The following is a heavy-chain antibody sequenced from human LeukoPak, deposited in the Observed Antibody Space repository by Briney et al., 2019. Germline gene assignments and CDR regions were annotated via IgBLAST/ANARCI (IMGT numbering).Heavy chain of an antibody. Sequence: GSLRLSCAASGFMFSSNWMSWVRLAPGKGLEWVANIKEDRTATYYVDSVKGRFTISRDNAKNSLYLQMNSLRVEDTAVYYCAKEGRSLQTYWGQGTLVTVSS. V-gene: IGHV3-7*03. CDR3: AKEGRSLQTY. D-gene: IGHD5-24*01. CDR1: GFMFSSNW. CDR2: IKEDRTAT. J-gene: IGHJ4*02.